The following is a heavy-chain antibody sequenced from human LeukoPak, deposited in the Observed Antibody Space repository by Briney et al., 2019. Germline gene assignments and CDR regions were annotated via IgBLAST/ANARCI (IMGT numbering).Heavy chain of an antibody. J-gene: IGHJ4*02. D-gene: IGHD5-24*01. Sequence: GESLRLSCAASGFTFKKYWMNWVRQVPGKGLECLVNIKEDGSETYYADSVKGRFTISRDNPKNLLFLQINSLRVEDTAVYYCARETPRRGETRDGYRWGQGTLVTVSS. CDR1: GFTFKKYW. CDR2: IKEDGSET. V-gene: IGHV3-7*01. CDR3: ARETPRRGETRDGYR.